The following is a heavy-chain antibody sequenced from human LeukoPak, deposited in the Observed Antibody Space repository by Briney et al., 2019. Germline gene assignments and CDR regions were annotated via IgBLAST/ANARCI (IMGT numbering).Heavy chain of an antibody. D-gene: IGHD4-17*01. CDR2: INPSGGST. Sequence: GASVKVSCKASGYTFTGYLMHWVRQAPGQGLEWMGIINPSGGSTSYAQKFQGRVTMTRDMSTSTVYMELSSLRSEDTAVYYCARDLPLPTTHDYGDFEVQYNWFDPWGQGTLVTVSS. CDR3: ARDLPLPTTHDYGDFEVQYNWFDP. J-gene: IGHJ5*02. CDR1: GYTFTGYL. V-gene: IGHV1-46*01.